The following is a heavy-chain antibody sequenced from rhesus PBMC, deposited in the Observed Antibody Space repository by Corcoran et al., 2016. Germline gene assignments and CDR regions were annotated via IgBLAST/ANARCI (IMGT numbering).Heavy chain of an antibody. J-gene: IGHJ4*01. Sequence: QVQLQESGPGVVKPSETLSLTCAVSGGSISDSYRWSWIRQPPGKGLEWIGYIYGSSTRTNYNPSLKSRGTSSKDTSKNQFSVKLSSVTAADTAVYYCAREGYSSGWSPYYFDYWGQGVLVTVSS. D-gene: IGHD6S26*01. CDR2: IYGSSTRT. CDR3: AREGYSSGWSPYYFDY. V-gene: IGHV4S10*01. CDR1: GGSISDSYR.